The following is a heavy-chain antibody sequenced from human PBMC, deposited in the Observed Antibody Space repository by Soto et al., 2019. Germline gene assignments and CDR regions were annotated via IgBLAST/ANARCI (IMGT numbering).Heavy chain of an antibody. CDR3: AREWIDGSSSYYYGMDV. J-gene: IGHJ6*02. Sequence: SETLSLTCTVSGGSISSGGYYWSWIRQHPGKGLEWIGYIYYSGSTYYNPSLKSRVTISVDTSKNQFSLKLSSVTAADTAVYYCAREWIDGSSSYYYGMDVWGQGTTVTVSS. V-gene: IGHV4-31*03. D-gene: IGHD3-10*01. CDR2: IYYSGST. CDR1: GGSISSGGYY.